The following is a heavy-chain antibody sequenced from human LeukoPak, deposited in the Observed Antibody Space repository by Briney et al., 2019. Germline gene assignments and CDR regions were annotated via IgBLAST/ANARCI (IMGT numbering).Heavy chain of an antibody. V-gene: IGHV3-30-3*01. J-gene: IGHJ4*02. CDR2: ISFDGTNN. D-gene: IGHD4-17*01. Sequence: PGTSLRLSCAASGFTFNTFPMHWVRQTPGKGLEWVAVISFDGTNNHYADSVKGRFTIFRDNSKNTVSLQMRSLRGEDTALYYCARDSRDSYGLLDYWGQGTLVTVSS. CDR1: GFTFNTFP. CDR3: ARDSRDSYGLLDY.